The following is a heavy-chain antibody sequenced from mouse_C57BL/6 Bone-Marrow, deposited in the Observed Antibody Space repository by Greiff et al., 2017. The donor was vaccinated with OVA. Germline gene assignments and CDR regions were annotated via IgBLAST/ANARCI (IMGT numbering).Heavy chain of an antibody. Sequence: VQLKDSGPELVKPGASVKISCKASGYTFTDYYMNWVKQSHGKSLEWIGDINPNNGGTSYNQKFKGKATLTVDKSSSTAYMELRSLTSEDSAVYYCARRGFTTAAMDYWGQGTSVTVSS. J-gene: IGHJ4*01. CDR3: ARRGFTTAAMDY. V-gene: IGHV1-26*01. D-gene: IGHD1-2*01. CDR1: GYTFTDYY. CDR2: INPNNGGT.